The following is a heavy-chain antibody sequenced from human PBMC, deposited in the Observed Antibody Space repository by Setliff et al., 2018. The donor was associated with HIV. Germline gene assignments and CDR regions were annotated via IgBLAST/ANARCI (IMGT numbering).Heavy chain of an antibody. V-gene: IGHV1-18*01. CDR1: GYTFTSHG. CDR2: ISAYNGNT. J-gene: IGHJ3*01. D-gene: IGHD1-26*01. Sequence: GASVKVSCKASGYTFTSHGINWVRQAPGQGLEWMGWISAYNGNTKYAQKLQGWVTMTRDTSISTAYMELSRLRSDDTAVYYCARGTRVGANDAFDVWGQGTMVTVSS. CDR3: ARGTRVGANDAFDV.